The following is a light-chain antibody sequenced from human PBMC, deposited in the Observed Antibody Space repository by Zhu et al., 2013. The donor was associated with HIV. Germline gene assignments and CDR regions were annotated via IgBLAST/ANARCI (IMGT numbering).Light chain of an antibody. CDR3: QQHNTYPLT. V-gene: IGKV3-20*01. CDR2: GAS. Sequence: EIVLTQSPGTLSLSPGERATLSCRASQSVSSSYLAWYQQKPGQAPILLIYGASIRATGVPARFTGSGSGAEFTLTISSLQPEDFATYYCQQHNTYPLTFGGGTKVEIK. CDR1: QSVSSSY. J-gene: IGKJ4*01.